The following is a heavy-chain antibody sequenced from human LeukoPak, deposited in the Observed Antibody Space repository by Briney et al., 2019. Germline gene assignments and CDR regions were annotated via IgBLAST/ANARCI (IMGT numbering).Heavy chain of an antibody. CDR3: ARDKSLKKEIVVVPGAISLRGYYYMDV. CDR1: GFTFSSYA. D-gene: IGHD2-2*01. V-gene: IGHV3-30-3*01. CDR2: ISYDGSNK. Sequence: PGGSLRLSCAASGFTFSSYAMYWVRQAAGKGLEWVAVISYDGSNKYYADSVKGRFTISRDNTKNTLYLQMNSLRAEDTAVYYCARDKSLKKEIVVVPGAISLRGYYYMDVGGKGTTDTVS. J-gene: IGHJ6*03.